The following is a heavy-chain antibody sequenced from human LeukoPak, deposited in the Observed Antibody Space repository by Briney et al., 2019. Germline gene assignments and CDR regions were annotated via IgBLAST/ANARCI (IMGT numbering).Heavy chain of an antibody. V-gene: IGHV4-61*02. CDR2: IYTSGST. CDR1: GGSISSGSYY. D-gene: IGHD2-2*01. CDR3: ARTSSVVVPFRRTYGFDP. Sequence: SQTLSLTCTVSGGSISSGSYYWSWIRQPAGKGLEWIGRIYTSGSTNYNPSLKSRVTISVDTSKNQFSLKLSSVTAADTAVYYCARTSSVVVPFRRTYGFDPWGQGTLVTVSS. J-gene: IGHJ5*02.